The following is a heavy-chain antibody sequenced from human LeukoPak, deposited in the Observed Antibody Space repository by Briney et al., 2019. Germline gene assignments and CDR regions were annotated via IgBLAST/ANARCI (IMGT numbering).Heavy chain of an antibody. CDR2: IWYDGSNK. CDR3: ARESGNGYSSGWYPYYHYGMDV. CDR1: GFSFSSYG. D-gene: IGHD6-19*01. Sequence: GGSLRLSCAASGFSFSSYGMHWVRQAPGKGQEWVAVIWYDGSNKYYADSVKGRFTISRDNSKNTLYLQMNSLRAEDTAVYYCARESGNGYSSGWYPYYHYGMDVWGQGTTVTVSS. V-gene: IGHV3-33*01. J-gene: IGHJ6*02.